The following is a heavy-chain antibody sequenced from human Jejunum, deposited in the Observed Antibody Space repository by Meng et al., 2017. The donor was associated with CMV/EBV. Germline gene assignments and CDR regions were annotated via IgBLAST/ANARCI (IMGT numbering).Heavy chain of an antibody. CDR1: SVRSGSYY. Sequence: SVRSGSYYWSWVRQPPGKGLEWIGYIYYSGDTNYNPSLKSRVTISLDTSKNQFSLKLRSVTAADTALYYCARAGDSSAYYALRFGYWGQGTLVTVSS. J-gene: IGHJ4*01. V-gene: IGHV4-61*01. CDR3: ARAGDSSAYYALRFGY. CDR2: IYYSGDT. D-gene: IGHD3-22*01.